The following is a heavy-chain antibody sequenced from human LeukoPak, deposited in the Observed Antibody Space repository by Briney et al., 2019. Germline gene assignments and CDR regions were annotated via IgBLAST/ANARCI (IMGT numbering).Heavy chain of an antibody. D-gene: IGHD3-10*01. CDR1: GYTFTGYY. Sequence: ASVTVSCKASGYTFTGYYMHWVRQAPGQGREWMGWINPNSGGTNYAQKFQGRVTMTRDTSISTAYMELSRLRSDDTAVYYCARIMVRGALAFDYWGQGTLVTVSS. CDR3: ARIMVRGALAFDY. CDR2: INPNSGGT. V-gene: IGHV1-2*02. J-gene: IGHJ4*02.